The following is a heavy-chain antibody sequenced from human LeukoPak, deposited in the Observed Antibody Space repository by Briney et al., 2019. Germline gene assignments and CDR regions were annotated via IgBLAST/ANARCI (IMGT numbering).Heavy chain of an antibody. CDR2: IYHSGST. D-gene: IGHD4-4*01. Sequence: SETLSLTCTDSGGPVNSYYWNWIRQPPGKGLEWIGYIYHSGSTNYNPSLKSRVTISLDTSKNQFSLKLTSVTAADTAIYYCARVGGMTTINNAAFDIWGQGTMVTVSS. J-gene: IGHJ3*02. CDR1: GGPVNSYY. V-gene: IGHV4-59*02. CDR3: ARVGGMTTINNAAFDI.